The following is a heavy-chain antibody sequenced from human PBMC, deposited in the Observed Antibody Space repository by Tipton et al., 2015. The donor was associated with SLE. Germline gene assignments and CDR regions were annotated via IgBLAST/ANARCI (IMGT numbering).Heavy chain of an antibody. CDR3: ARGKDYDFWSGYYRCDASDI. CDR2: INHSVST. V-gene: IGHV4-31*03. J-gene: IGHJ3*02. CDR1: GGSISSGGYY. Sequence: TLSLTCTFSGGSISSGGYYWSWIRQHPGKGLEWIGEINHSVSTNYNPSLKSRVTISIDTSKNQFSLKLSSVTAADTSVYDCARGKDYDFWSGYYRCDASDIWGQGKMITVSS. D-gene: IGHD3-3*01.